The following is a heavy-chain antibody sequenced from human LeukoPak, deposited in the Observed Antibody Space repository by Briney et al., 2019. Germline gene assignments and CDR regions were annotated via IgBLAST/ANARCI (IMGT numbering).Heavy chain of an antibody. CDR1: GYTFTGYY. V-gene: IGHV1-2*02. J-gene: IGHJ5*02. CDR3: ARDRRSAIFGVVIIKNWFDP. D-gene: IGHD3-3*01. CDR2: INPNSGGT. Sequence: ASVKVSCKASGYTFTGYYMHWVRQAPGQGLEWMGWINPNSGGTNYAQKFQGRVTMTRDTSISTAYMELSRLRSDATAVYYCARDRRSAIFGVVIIKNWFDPWGQGTLVTVSS.